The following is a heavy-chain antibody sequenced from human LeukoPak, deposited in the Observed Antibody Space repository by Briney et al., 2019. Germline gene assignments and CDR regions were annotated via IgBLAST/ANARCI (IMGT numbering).Heavy chain of an antibody. CDR1: VGSFRGYY. CDR3: ARGSGYSSSWYSY. V-gene: IGHV4-34*01. D-gene: IGHD6-13*01. Sequence: SETLSPTGAVYVGSFRGYYWSWIRQPPGKGLKGIGEINHSGSTNYNPFLKSRVTISVHTSENQFSLKLSSVTAADTAVYYCARGSGYSSSWYSYWGQETLVTVSS. CDR2: INHSGST. J-gene: IGHJ4*02.